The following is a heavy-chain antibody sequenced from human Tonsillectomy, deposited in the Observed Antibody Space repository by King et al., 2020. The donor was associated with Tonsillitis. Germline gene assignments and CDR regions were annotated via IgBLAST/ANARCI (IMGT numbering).Heavy chain of an antibody. CDR1: GFTFSSYA. V-gene: IGHV3-23*04. CDR2: ISGSGGST. J-gene: IGHJ6*02. D-gene: IGHD3-3*01. CDR3: AKDRDFWSPNGMDV. Sequence: LQLVQSGGGLIQPGGSLRLSCAASGFTFSSYAMNWVRQAPGKGLEWVSGISGSGGSTYSADSVEGRFAISRDNSKNTLYLQMNSLRAEDTAVYYCAKDRDFWSPNGMDVWGQGTTVTVSS.